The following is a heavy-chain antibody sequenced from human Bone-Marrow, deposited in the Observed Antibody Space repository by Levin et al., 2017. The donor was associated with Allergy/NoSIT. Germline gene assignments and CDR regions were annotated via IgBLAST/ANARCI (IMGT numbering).Heavy chain of an antibody. Sequence: SETLSLTCNVSGVSINNYFWSWIRQPPGKGLEWIGYIYSTASSSYNPSLKNRVTMSIETSKNQVSLNLRSVTAADTAVYYCTRAGDWESSVWYGTKDYAMEFLGQGTTVTVSS. V-gene: IGHV4-59*01. CDR1: GVSINNYF. CDR3: TRAGDWESSVWYGTKDYAMEF. CDR2: IYSTASS. J-gene: IGHJ6*02. D-gene: IGHD6-19*01.